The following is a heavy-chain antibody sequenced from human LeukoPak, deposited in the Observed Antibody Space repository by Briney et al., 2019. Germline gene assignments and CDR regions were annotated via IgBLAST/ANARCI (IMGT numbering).Heavy chain of an antibody. CDR3: ANLWFGEFYGMDV. CDR1: GFTFSSYG. D-gene: IGHD3-10*01. V-gene: IGHV3-30*18. Sequence: GGSLRLSCAASGFTFSSYGMHWVRQARGKGLEWVAVISYDGSNKYYADSVKGRFTISRDNSKNTLYLQMNSLRAEDTAVYYCANLWFGEFYGMDVWGQGTTVTVSS. J-gene: IGHJ6*02. CDR2: ISYDGSNK.